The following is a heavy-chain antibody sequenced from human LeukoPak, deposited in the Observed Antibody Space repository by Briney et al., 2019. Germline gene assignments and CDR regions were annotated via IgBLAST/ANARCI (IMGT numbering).Heavy chain of an antibody. CDR1: GSTFTRHT. V-gene: IGHV3-48*01. CDR3: AREYDSRARFDS. D-gene: IGHD6-13*01. Sequence: PGGSLRVSCAGSGSTFTRHTMIWVRQAPGKGLEWISYISSGSDTIYYADSVKGRFTVSRDNAKTSLYLQMNSLRVEHTAVYFCAREYDSRARFDSWGQGALVTVSS. J-gene: IGHJ4*02. CDR2: ISSGSDTI.